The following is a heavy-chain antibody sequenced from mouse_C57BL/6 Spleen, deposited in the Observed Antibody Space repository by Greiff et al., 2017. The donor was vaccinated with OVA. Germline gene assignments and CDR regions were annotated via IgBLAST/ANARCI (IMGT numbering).Heavy chain of an antibody. D-gene: IGHD2-4*01. CDR2: INYDGSST. Sequence: EVHLVESEGGLVQPGSSMKLSCTASGFTFSDYYMAWVRQVPEKGLEWVANINYDGSSTYYLDSLKSRFIISRDNAKNILYLQMSSLKSEDTATYYCARETGDYDIFDYWGQGTTLTVSS. J-gene: IGHJ2*01. V-gene: IGHV5-16*01. CDR1: GFTFSDYY. CDR3: ARETGDYDIFDY.